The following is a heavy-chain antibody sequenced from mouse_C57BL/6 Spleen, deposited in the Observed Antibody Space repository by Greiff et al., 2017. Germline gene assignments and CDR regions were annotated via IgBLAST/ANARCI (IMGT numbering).Heavy chain of an antibody. D-gene: IGHD1-1*01. V-gene: IGHV1-64*01. Sequence: VQLQQPGAELVKPGASVKLSCKASGYTFTSYWMHWVKQRPGQGLEWIGMIHPNSGSTNYNEKFKSKATLTVDKSSSTAYMQLSSLTSEDSAVYYCARGHLSYFYAMDYWGQGTSVTVSS. CDR3: ARGHLSYFYAMDY. CDR1: GYTFTSYW. CDR2: IHPNSGST. J-gene: IGHJ4*01.